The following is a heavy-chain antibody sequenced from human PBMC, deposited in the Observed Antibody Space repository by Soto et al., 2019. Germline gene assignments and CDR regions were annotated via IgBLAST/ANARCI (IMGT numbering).Heavy chain of an antibody. V-gene: IGHV3-21*01. D-gene: IGHD1-26*01. J-gene: IGHJ4*02. CDR1: GFPFSTYN. CDR2: ISSTTTDM. Sequence: PGGSLRLSCAASGFPFSTYNMNWVRQAPGKGLEWVSSISSTTTDMYYANSVKGRFTISRDNAKNSLYLHLKSLRAEDTAVYYCARPYSGSYSFDYWGQGTLVTVSS. CDR3: ARPYSGSYSFDY.